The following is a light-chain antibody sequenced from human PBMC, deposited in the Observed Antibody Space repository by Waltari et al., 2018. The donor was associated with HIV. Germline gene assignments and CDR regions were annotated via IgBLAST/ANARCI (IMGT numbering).Light chain of an antibody. V-gene: IGKV3-20*01. CDR3: QQYGSSRET. Sequence: EIVLTQSPGTLSLSPGERATLSCRASQSVSSSYLAWYQQKPGQAPRLLIYGASSRATGIPDSFSGSGSGTDFTLTISRLEPEDFAVYYCQQYGSSRETFGQGTKVEIK. CDR1: QSVSSSY. J-gene: IGKJ1*01. CDR2: GAS.